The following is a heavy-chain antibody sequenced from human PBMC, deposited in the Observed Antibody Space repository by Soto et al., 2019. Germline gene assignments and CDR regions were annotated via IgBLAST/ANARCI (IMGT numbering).Heavy chain of an antibody. V-gene: IGHV1-69*13. CDR1: GGTFSGYA. Sequence: SVKVSCKASGGTFSGYAISWVRQAPGQGLEWMGGIIPIFGTANYAQKFQGRVTVTADESTSTAYMELSSLRSEDTAVYYCARGKVAVAGTGFWFDPWGQGTLVTVSS. CDR2: IIPIFGTA. CDR3: ARGKVAVAGTGFWFDP. J-gene: IGHJ5*02. D-gene: IGHD6-19*01.